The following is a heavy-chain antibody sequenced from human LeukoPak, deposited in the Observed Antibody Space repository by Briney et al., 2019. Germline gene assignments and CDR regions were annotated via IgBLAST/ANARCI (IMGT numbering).Heavy chain of an antibody. CDR3: ARFRGSGWYSFDL. J-gene: IGHJ5*02. CDR1: GYTFTGYY. D-gene: IGHD6-19*01. Sequence: ASVKVSCKASGYTFTGYYIHWVRQAPGQGLEWMGWINPTSLGTKYEQKLQGRVTMTRDTSISTDYMELSDLRSDDTAVYYCARFRGSGWYSFDLWGQGTLVTVSS. V-gene: IGHV1-2*02. CDR2: INPTSLGT.